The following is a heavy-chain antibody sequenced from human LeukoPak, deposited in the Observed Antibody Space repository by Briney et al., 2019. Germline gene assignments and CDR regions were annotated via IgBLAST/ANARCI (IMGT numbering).Heavy chain of an antibody. CDR3: GRDSESRTVAGPRFDY. J-gene: IGHJ4*02. CDR1: GFTLDDYV. D-gene: IGHD6-19*01. CDR2: INWNSVSI. V-gene: IGHV3-9*01. Sequence: GRSLRLSCAASGFTLDDYVMHWVRQAPGKGLEWVSGINWNSVSIGYAGSVKGRFTISRDNAKNSLYLQMNSLRAEDTAVYYCGRDSESRTVAGPRFDYWGQGTLVTVSS.